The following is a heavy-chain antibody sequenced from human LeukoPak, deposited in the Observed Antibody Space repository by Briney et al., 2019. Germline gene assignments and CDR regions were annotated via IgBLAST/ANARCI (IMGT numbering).Heavy chain of an antibody. J-gene: IGHJ4*02. Sequence: PSETLSLTCTVSGYSISSGYYWGWIRQPPGKGRERIGSIYHSGSTYYNPSLKSRVTISVDTSKNQFSLKLSSVPAADTAVYYCARLGDSSGYGYWGQGTLVTVSS. CDR1: GYSISSGYY. V-gene: IGHV4-38-2*02. CDR3: ARLGDSSGYGY. CDR2: IYHSGST. D-gene: IGHD3-22*01.